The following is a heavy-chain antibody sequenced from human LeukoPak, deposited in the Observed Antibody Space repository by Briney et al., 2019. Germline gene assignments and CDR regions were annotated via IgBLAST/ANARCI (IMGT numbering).Heavy chain of an antibody. J-gene: IGHJ6*04. CDR1: GFMFSTYG. CDR3: AGPVRGIIDYGMDV. CDR2: IWNDGSNK. Sequence: TGGSLRLSCAASGFMFSTYGMHWVRQAPGKGLEWVAFIWNDGSNKYHADSVKGRFTISRDNSKNTLYLQMNSLRAEDTAVYYCAGPVRGIIDYGMDVWGKGTTVTVSS. D-gene: IGHD3-10*02. V-gene: IGHV3-30*02.